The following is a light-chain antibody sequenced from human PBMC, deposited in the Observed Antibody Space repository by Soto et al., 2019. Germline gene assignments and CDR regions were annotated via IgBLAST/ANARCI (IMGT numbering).Light chain of an antibody. CDR3: AAWDGDLSGVV. Sequence: QSVLTQPPSVSGTPGQRVTISCSGTTSNIGNNYVYWYQHLPGTAPKLLIHRNDQRPSGVPDRFSGSKSGTSASLAISGLRSEDEADYYCAAWDGDLSGVVFGGGTKRTVL. CDR1: TSNIGNNY. CDR2: RND. J-gene: IGLJ2*01. V-gene: IGLV1-47*01.